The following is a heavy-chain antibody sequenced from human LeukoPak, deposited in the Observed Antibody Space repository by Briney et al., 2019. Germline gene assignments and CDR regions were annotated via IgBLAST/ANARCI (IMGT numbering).Heavy chain of an antibody. CDR2: IYCSGST. Sequence: SETLSLTCTLCDGSISSYYWSWIRQPPGKGLEWIGYIYCSGSTNYNPSLKSRVTISVDTSKNQSSLNLSPVTAADTAVYYCAREGRGAAAGMDYWGPGTLVTVSS. D-gene: IGHD6-13*01. CDR3: AREGRGAAAGMDY. V-gene: IGHV4-59*01. CDR1: DGSISSYY. J-gene: IGHJ4*02.